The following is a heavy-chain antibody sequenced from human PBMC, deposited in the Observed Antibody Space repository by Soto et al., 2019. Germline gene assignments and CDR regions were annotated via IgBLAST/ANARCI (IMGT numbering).Heavy chain of an antibody. CDR1: GFTFSSYE. CDR3: ARVAVAGRTDY. CDR2: ISSSGSTI. J-gene: IGHJ4*02. Sequence: XGSLRLSCAASGFTFSSYEMNWVRQAPGKGLEWVSYISSSGSTIYYADSVKGRFTISRDNAKNSLYLQMNSLRAEDTAVYYCARVAVAGRTDYWGQGTLVTVSS. D-gene: IGHD6-19*01. V-gene: IGHV3-48*03.